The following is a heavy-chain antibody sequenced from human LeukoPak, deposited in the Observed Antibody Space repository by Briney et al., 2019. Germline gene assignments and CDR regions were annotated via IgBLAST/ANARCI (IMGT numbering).Heavy chain of an antibody. J-gene: IGHJ4*02. CDR2: MDPNIADP. CDR3: ANISYYSVSSGYQWTHYYFDS. Sequence: APVKVSCKAAVYTVTTHVLNFVPQAAGQRLQWRGWMDPNIADPAYTQKTQGSVTLTRDTSISTAYMELSSLRSEDTAVYYCANISYYSVSSGYQWTHYYFDSWGQGTLVTVSS. V-gene: IGHV1-8*01. D-gene: IGHD3-22*01. CDR1: VYTVTTHV.